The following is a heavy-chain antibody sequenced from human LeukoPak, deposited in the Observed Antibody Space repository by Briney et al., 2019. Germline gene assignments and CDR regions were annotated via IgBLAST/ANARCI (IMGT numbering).Heavy chain of an antibody. Sequence: PSETLSLTCTVSGGSINSSTYYWGWIRQPPGKGLEWIGSIYYSGSTYYNPALTSLVTISPCTAKNPFSLKLSSVTAADTAVYYCARHVGSPWCDSCYYIDYWGQGTLVTVSS. J-gene: IGHJ4*02. D-gene: IGHD2-2*01. V-gene: IGHV4-39*01. CDR3: ARHVGSPWCDSCYYIDY. CDR2: IYYSGST. CDR1: GGSINSSTYY.